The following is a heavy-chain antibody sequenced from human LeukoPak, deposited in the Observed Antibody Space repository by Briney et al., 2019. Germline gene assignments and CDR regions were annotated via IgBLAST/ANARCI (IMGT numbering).Heavy chain of an antibody. Sequence: SETLSLTCAVYGGSFSGYYWSWIRQPPGKGLEWIGEINHSGSTNYNPSLKSRVTISVDTSKNQFSLKLSSVTAADTAVYYCARGSQLWFGAYYYGMDVWGRGTTVTVSS. CDR2: INHSGST. V-gene: IGHV4-34*01. D-gene: IGHD3-10*01. CDR1: GGSFSGYY. J-gene: IGHJ6*02. CDR3: ARGSQLWFGAYYYGMDV.